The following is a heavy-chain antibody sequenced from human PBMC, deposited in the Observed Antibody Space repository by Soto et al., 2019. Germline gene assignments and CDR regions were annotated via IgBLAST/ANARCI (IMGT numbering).Heavy chain of an antibody. V-gene: IGHV3-74*01. CDR2: ISADGSLT. D-gene: IGHD2-2*01. CDR1: GLSFSSSW. Sequence: GGYLRLSGAASGLSFSSSWMHWVRQAPGKGLAWVSRISADGSLTGYADSVKDRFTISRDNAKNTLFLQMNSLRAEDTAVYYCARAAHPIVLVPAAIEYWGQGA. CDR3: ARAAHPIVLVPAAIEY. J-gene: IGHJ4*02.